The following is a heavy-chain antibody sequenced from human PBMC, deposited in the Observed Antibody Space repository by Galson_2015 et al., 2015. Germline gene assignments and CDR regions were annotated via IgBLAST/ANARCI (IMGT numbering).Heavy chain of an antibody. CDR1: GDSVSGNSAA. CDR3: ARALSRWSSEV. V-gene: IGHV6-1*01. Sequence: CAISGDSVSGNSAAWNWIRQSPSRGLEWLARTYYTSKRYKDAAISVRSRVTINPDTSKNFFSLQLNSVTPQDTAMYYCARALSRWSSEVSVQGTMVPVSS. J-gene: IGHJ3*01. D-gene: IGHD2-8*01. CDR2: TYYTSKRYK.